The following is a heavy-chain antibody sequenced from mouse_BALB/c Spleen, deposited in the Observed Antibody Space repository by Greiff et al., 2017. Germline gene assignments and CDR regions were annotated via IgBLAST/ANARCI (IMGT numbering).Heavy chain of an antibody. CDR2: IYPGNGDT. CDR1: GYTFTSYN. Sequence: QVQLQQPGAELVKPGASVKMSCKASGYTFTSYNMHWVKQTPGQGLEWIGAIYPGNGDTSYNQKFKGKATLTADKSSSTAYMQLSSLTSEDSAVYYCARWDRRCFDYWGQGTTLTVSS. CDR3: ARWDRRCFDY. J-gene: IGHJ2*01. D-gene: IGHD4-1*01. V-gene: IGHV1-12*01.